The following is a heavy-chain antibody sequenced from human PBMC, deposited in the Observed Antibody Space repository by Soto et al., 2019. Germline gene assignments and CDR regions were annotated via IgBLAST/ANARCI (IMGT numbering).Heavy chain of an antibody. Sequence: SETLSLTCTVSGGSISSGDYYWSWIRQPPGKGLEWIGYIYYSGSTYYNPSLKSRVTISVDTSTNTVFLHMNSLTTADTAIYYCARERYSYGRYFDLWGHGTPVTVSS. CDR3: ARERYSYGRYFDL. V-gene: IGHV4-30-4*02. CDR2: IYYSGST. D-gene: IGHD5-18*01. J-gene: IGHJ4*01. CDR1: GGSISSGDYY.